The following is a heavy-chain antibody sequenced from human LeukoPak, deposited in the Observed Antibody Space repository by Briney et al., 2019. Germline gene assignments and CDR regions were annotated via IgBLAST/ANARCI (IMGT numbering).Heavy chain of an antibody. Sequence: SETLSLTCTISGGSVSDYYWSWIRQSPGKGLEWIGYIYHTGSTSYSPSLKSRVTISADMSQNQFSLKLSSVTAADTAVYYCASRNWGQGTLVTVSS. V-gene: IGHV4-59*02. J-gene: IGHJ4*02. CDR1: GGSVSDYY. CDR2: IYHTGST. CDR3: ASRN.